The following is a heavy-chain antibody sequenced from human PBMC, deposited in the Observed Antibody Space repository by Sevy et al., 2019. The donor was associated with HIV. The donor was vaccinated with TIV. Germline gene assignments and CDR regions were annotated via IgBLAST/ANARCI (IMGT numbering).Heavy chain of an antibody. CDR3: AKGDRSFYGIDV. V-gene: IGHV3-23*01. Sequence: GGSLRLSCAASGFTFGTYVMNWVRQAPGKGLEWVSGISGSGGSTYYADSVKGRITIPRDNSKKTGYLQMNSLRAEDTAVYYCAKGDRSFYGIDVWGQGTTVTVSS. CDR2: ISGSGGST. D-gene: IGHD2-15*01. J-gene: IGHJ6*02. CDR1: GFTFGTYV.